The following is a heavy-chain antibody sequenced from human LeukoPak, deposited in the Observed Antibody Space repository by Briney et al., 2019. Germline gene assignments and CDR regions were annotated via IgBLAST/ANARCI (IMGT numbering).Heavy chain of an antibody. D-gene: IGHD6-13*01. CDR3: ASGYSSSPFDY. CDR1: GGSISSSSYY. V-gene: IGHV4-39*07. Sequence: SETLSLTCTVSGGSISSSSYYWGWIRQPPGKGLEWIGSIYYSGSTYYNPSLKSRVTISVDTSKNQFSLKLSSVTAADTAVYYCASGYSSSPFDYWGQGTLVTVSS. J-gene: IGHJ4*02. CDR2: IYYSGST.